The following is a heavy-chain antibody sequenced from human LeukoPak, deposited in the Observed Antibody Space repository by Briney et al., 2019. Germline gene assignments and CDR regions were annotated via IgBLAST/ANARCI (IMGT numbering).Heavy chain of an antibody. D-gene: IGHD1-1*01. CDR1: GFTFSSYA. CDR3: AKDRNAGASDY. V-gene: IGHV3-23*01. Sequence: PGGSLRLSCAASGFTFSSYAMCWVRQAPGKGLEWVSPISGSGGSTYYADSAKGGCTISRDNSKNTLYLQMNSRRAEDTAVYYCAKDRNAGASDYWGQGTLVTVSS. J-gene: IGHJ4*02. CDR2: ISGSGGST.